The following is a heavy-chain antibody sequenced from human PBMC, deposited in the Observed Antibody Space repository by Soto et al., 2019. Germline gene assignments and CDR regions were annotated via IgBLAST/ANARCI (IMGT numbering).Heavy chain of an antibody. CDR1: GYTFTTYG. V-gene: IGHV1-18*01. Sequence: QVQLVQSGAEVKKPGASVKVSCKASGYTFTTYGMSWVRQAPGQGLDWMGWISTYNGNTKYAERLQGRVTMTTDTTTSTAYMELRSLRSDDTAVYYCWRGPTDYYDNSGNYFLDYWGQGNLVTVSS. CDR3: WRGPTDYYDNSGNYFLDY. D-gene: IGHD3-22*01. CDR2: ISTYNGNT. J-gene: IGHJ4*02.